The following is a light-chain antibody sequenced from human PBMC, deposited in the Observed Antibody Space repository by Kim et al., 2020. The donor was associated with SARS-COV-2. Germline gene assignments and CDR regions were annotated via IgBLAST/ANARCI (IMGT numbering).Light chain of an antibody. CDR2: RNN. V-gene: IGLV1-47*01. J-gene: IGLJ2*01. CDR3: AAWDDSLSGVV. CDR1: SPTIGNNY. Sequence: GQMCTIPCSGISPTIGNNYVPCFRQLPGTAPKLLIYRNNQRPSGVPDRFSGSKSGTSASLAISGLRSEDEADYYCAAWDDSLSGVVFGGGTQLTVL.